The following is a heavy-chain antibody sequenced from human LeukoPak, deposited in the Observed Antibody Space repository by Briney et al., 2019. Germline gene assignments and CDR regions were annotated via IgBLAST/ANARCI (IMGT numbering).Heavy chain of an antibody. V-gene: IGHV3-7*01. J-gene: IGHJ3*02. D-gene: IGHD2-15*01. CDR1: GFTFSSYW. CDR3: ARNRYCSGGSCYVDAAFDI. Sequence: GGSLRLSCAASGFTFSSYWMSWVRQAPGKGLEWVANIKQDGSEKYYVDSVKGRFTISRDNAKNTLYLQMNSLRAEDTAVYYCARNRYCSGGSCYVDAAFDIWGQGTMVTVSS. CDR2: IKQDGSEK.